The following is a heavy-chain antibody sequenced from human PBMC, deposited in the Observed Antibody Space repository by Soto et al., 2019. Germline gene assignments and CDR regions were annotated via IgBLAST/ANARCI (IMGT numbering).Heavy chain of an antibody. D-gene: IGHD3-3*01. CDR3: AKVPSLDFWSGHNWFDP. V-gene: IGHV3-23*01. CDR2: ISGSGGST. J-gene: IGHJ5*02. Sequence: PGGSRRLSCAASGFTFSSYAMSWVRQAPGEGLEWVSAISGSGGSTYYADSVKGRFTISRDNSKNTLYLQMNSLRAEDTAVYYCAKVPSLDFWSGHNWFDPWGQGTLVTVSS. CDR1: GFTFSSYA.